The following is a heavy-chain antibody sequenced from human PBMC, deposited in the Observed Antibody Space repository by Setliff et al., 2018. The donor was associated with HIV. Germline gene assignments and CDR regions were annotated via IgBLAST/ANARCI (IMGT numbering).Heavy chain of an antibody. D-gene: IGHD3-3*01. V-gene: IGHV1-2*02. CDR2: INPQTGGT. Sequence: ASVKVSCKASGYTLSSHYIHWVRQAPGHRPEWVGWINPQTGGTNFAQKFQGRITMTSDTSVNTVFIELSRLKSDDTALYYCARDLRNSNTLFGVLNFVFDLWGQGTQVTAPQ. CDR1: GYTLSSHY. J-gene: IGHJ4*02. CDR3: ARDLRNSNTLFGVLNFVFDL.